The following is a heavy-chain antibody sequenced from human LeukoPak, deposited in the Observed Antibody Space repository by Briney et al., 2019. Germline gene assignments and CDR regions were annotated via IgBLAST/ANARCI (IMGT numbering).Heavy chain of an antibody. CDR3: ARVRRGATDAFDI. V-gene: IGHV3-48*01. D-gene: IGHD1-26*01. J-gene: IGHJ3*02. CDR2: ISSSSSTI. Sequence: PGGSLRLSCAASGFTFSSYSMNWVRQAPGKGLEWVSYISSSSSTIYYADSVKGRFTVSRDNAKNSLYLQMNSLRAEDTAVYYCARVRRGATDAFDIWGQGTMVTVSS. CDR1: GFTFSSYS.